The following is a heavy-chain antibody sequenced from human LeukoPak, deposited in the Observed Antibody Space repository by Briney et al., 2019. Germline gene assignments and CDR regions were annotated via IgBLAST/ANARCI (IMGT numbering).Heavy chain of an antibody. CDR3: ARVLGGTGTPFDY. CDR1: GFTVRSNY. D-gene: IGHD3/OR15-3a*01. J-gene: IGHJ4*02. CDR2: SYSGGST. Sequence: GGSLRLSCAASGFTVRSNYVSWVRQAPGKGLEWVSVSYSGGSTYYADSVKGRFTISRDNSKNTLYLQMNSLRAEDTAVYYCARVLGGTGTPFDYWGQGTLVTVSS. V-gene: IGHV3-53*01.